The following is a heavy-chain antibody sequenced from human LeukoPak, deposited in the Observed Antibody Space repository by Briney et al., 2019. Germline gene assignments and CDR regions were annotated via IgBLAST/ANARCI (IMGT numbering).Heavy chain of an antibody. CDR1: GGSFSGYY. V-gene: IGHV4-34*01. Sequence: SETLSLTCAVYGGSFSGYYWSWIRQPPGKGLEWIGEINHSGSTNYNPSLKSRVTISVDTSKNQFSLKLSSVTAADTAVYYCARHPGIAARPGAHFDYWGQGTLVTVSS. J-gene: IGHJ4*02. D-gene: IGHD6-6*01. CDR3: ARHPGIAARPGAHFDY. CDR2: INHSGST.